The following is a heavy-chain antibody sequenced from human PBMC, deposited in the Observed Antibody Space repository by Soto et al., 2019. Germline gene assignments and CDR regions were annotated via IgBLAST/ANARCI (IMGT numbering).Heavy chain of an antibody. Sequence: EVQLVESGGGLVQPGGSLRLSCAASGFSFSSYSMTWVRQAPGKGLEWVSYISSSSGTTYYADSMMGRFFISRDNAKNSLFLLMTSLRAEDTAVYFCARVPRGYFDYWGQGTLVTVSS. V-gene: IGHV3-48*01. CDR3: ARVPRGYFDY. CDR2: ISSSSGTT. CDR1: GFSFSSYS. J-gene: IGHJ4*02.